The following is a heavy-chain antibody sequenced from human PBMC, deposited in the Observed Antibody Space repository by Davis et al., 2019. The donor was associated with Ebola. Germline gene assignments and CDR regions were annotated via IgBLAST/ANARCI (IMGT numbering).Heavy chain of an antibody. CDR2: IYSGGST. V-gene: IGHV3-53*01. D-gene: IGHD3-16*01. CDR3: ASNTWYYYGMDV. CDR1: GFTFSDYY. J-gene: IGHJ6*02. Sequence: GGSLRLSCAASGFTFSDYYMSWVRQAPGKGLEWVSVIYSGGSTYYADSVKGRFTISRDNSKNTLYLQMNSLRAEDTAVYYCASNTWYYYGMDVWGQGTTVTVSS.